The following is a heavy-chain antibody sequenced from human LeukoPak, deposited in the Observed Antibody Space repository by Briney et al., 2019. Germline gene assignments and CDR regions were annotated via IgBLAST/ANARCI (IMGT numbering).Heavy chain of an antibody. V-gene: IGHV3-74*01. CDR1: GFTFSSYW. CDR2: VSSDGSVT. Sequence: PGGSLRLSCAASGFTFSSYWMHWVRQAPGKGLVWVSRVSSDGSVTTYADSVKGRFTISRDNSRNTLYLQMNSLRADDTAVYFCAKVEYGLVSFIDSWGQGTLVIVSS. J-gene: IGHJ4*02. D-gene: IGHD3-9*01. CDR3: AKVEYGLVSFIDS.